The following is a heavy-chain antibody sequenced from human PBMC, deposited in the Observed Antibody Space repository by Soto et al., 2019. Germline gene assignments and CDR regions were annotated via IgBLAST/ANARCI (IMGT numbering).Heavy chain of an antibody. V-gene: IGHV3-33*01. J-gene: IGHJ6*02. D-gene: IGHD4-4*01. CDR2: IWYDGSNK. Sequence: HPGGSLRLSCAASGFTFSSYGMHWVRQAPGKGLEWVAVIWYDGSNKYYADSVKGRFTISRDNSKNTLYLQMNSLRAEDTAVYYCARDHTVTEKRSYYYYGMDVWGQGTTVTVSS. CDR3: ARDHTVTEKRSYYYYGMDV. CDR1: GFTFSSYG.